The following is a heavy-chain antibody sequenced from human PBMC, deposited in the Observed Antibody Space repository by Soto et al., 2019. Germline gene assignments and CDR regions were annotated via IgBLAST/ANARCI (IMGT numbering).Heavy chain of an antibody. CDR3: ARDGGIATDYFDY. CDR1: GGSISSYY. CDR2: IYTRGST. Sequence: QVQLQESGPGLVKPSETLSLTCSVSGGSISSYYWSWIRQPAGKGLEWIGRIYTRGSTNYNPSLKSRVTMSVDTSKNQFSLELSSVTAADTAVYYCARDGGIATDYFDYWGQGTLVTVSS. J-gene: IGHJ4*02. V-gene: IGHV4-4*07. D-gene: IGHD6-25*01.